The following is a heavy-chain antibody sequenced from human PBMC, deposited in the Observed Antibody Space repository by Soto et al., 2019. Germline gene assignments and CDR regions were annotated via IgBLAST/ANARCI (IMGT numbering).Heavy chain of an antibody. V-gene: IGHV4-31*03. CDR3: ASRDVDTTMVGRDY. CDR2: TYYSGTT. CDR1: GGSISSGGYY. D-gene: IGHD5-18*01. J-gene: IGHJ4*02. Sequence: QVQLQESGPGLVKPSQTLSLTCTVSGGSISSGGYYWYWIRPHSGKGLEWIGFTYYSGTTYYNPSLKSRVTISVDTSKNQFSLNLRSVTAADTAVYYCASRDVDTTMVGRDYWGQGTLVTVSS.